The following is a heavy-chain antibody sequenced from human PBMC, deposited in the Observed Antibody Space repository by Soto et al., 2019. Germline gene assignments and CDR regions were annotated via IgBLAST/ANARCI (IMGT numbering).Heavy chain of an antibody. CDR3: AREYHYYDSSGYSTSFDY. CDR2: ISAYNGNT. CDR1: GYTFTSYG. V-gene: IGHV1-18*01. Sequence: QVQLVQSGAEVKKPGASVKVSCKASGYTFTSYGISCVRQAPGQGLEWMGWISAYNGNTNYAQKLQGRVTMTKDTSTSTAYMELRSLRSDDTAVYYCAREYHYYDSSGYSTSFDYWGQGTLVTVSS. D-gene: IGHD3-22*01. J-gene: IGHJ4*02.